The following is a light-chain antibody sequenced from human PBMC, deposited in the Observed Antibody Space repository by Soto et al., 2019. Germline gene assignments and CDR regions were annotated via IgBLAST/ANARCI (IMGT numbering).Light chain of an antibody. J-gene: IGKJ1*01. CDR2: AAS. V-gene: IGKV1-6*01. Sequence: AIQMTQSPSSLSASVGDRVTITCRASQGIRNDLDWFQQKPGKAPKLLIYAASNLQSGVPARFSGSGSGTDFTLTINSLQPEDFATYYCQQYNSYPWTYGQGTKVDIK. CDR1: QGIRND. CDR3: QQYNSYPWT.